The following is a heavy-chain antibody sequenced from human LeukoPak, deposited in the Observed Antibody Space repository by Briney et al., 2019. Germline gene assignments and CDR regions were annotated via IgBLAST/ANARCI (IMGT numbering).Heavy chain of an antibody. Sequence: GESLKISCKGSGYSFTSYWIGWVRQMPGKGLEGMGIIYPGDSDTRYSPSFQGQVTISADKSISTAYLQWSSLKASDTAMYYCARQDCSGGSCFPIYYWGQGTLVTVSS. V-gene: IGHV5-51*01. CDR3: ARQDCSGGSCFPIYY. D-gene: IGHD2-15*01. CDR2: IYPGDSDT. J-gene: IGHJ4*02. CDR1: GYSFTSYW.